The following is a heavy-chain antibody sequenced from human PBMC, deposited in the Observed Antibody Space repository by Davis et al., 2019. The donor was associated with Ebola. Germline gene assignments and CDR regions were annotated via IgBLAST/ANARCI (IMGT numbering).Heavy chain of an antibody. V-gene: IGHV4-31*03. J-gene: IGHJ6*02. CDR3: ARGVTDYYYGLDV. CDR1: GGSISSGGYY. Sequence: SETLSLTCTVSGGSISSGGYYWSWIRQHPGKGLEWIGYIYYSGSTYYNPSLKSRVTISVDTSKNQFSLKLKSVTAADTAVYYCARGVTDYYYGLDVWGQGTTVTVSS. CDR2: IYYSGST. D-gene: IGHD5-18*01.